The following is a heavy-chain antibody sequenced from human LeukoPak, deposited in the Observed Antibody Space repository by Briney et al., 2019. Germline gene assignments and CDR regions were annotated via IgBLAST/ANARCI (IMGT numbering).Heavy chain of an antibody. V-gene: IGHV2-5*01. D-gene: IGHD3-22*01. CDR3: AHRLSYYYDSSGYSDPFDY. Sequence: ESGPTLVNPTQTLTLTCTFSGFSLSTSGVGVGWIRQPPGKALEWLALIYWNDDKRYSPSLKSRLTITKDTSKNQVVLTMTNMDPVDTATYYCAHRLSYYYDSSGYSDPFDYWGQGTLVTVSS. CDR2: IYWNDDK. J-gene: IGHJ4*02. CDR1: GFSLSTSGVG.